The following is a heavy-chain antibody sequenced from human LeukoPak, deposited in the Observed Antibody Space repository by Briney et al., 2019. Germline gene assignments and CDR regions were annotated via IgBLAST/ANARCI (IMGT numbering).Heavy chain of an antibody. J-gene: IGHJ4*02. D-gene: IGHD2-2*01. V-gene: IGHV1-46*01. CDR1: GYTFTSYC. CDR2: INPSGGST. Sequence: ASVKVSCKASGYTFTSYCMHWVRQAPGQGLEWMGIINPSGGSTSYAQKFQGRVTMTRDTSTSTVYMELSSLRSEDTAVYYCARDRVGVVVPAAMLIDWGQGTLVTVSS. CDR3: ARDRVGVVVPAAMLID.